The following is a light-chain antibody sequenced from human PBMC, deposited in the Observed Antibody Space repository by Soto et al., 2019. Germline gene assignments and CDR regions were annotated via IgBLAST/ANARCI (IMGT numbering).Light chain of an antibody. CDR1: SKDVGGYDF. V-gene: IGLV2-14*01. CDR2: DVV. CDR3: GSYTASGSFV. J-gene: IGLJ3*02. Sequence: QSALTQPASVSGSPGQSITISCTGTSKDVGGYDFVSWFQQFPGKAPKVVIYDVVHRPSGLSNRFSGSKSGNTASLTISGLQPDDEAEYYCGSYTASGSFVFGGGTKLTVL.